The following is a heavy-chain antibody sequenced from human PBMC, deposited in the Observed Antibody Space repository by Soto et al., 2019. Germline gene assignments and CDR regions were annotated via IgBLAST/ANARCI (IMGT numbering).Heavy chain of an antibody. CDR2: ISAHNGNT. CDR1: SYGFTTYG. D-gene: IGHD1-1*01. CDR3: ARGRYGDY. J-gene: IGHJ4*02. V-gene: IGHV1-18*01. Sequence: QIHLVQSGAEVKKPGASVKVSCKGSSYGFTTYGITWVRQAPGQGLEWMAWISAHNGNTNYAQKLQGRVTVTRDTSTSTAYMELRSRRSDDTAVYYCARGRYGDYWGQGALVTVSS.